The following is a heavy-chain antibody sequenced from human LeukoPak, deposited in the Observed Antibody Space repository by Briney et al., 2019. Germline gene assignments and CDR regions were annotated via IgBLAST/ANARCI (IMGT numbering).Heavy chain of an antibody. CDR2: ISASGGTT. D-gene: IGHD2-2*01. V-gene: IGHV3-23*01. CDR3: AKEPREYCSSTSCPNWFDS. J-gene: IGHJ5*01. Sequence: GGSLRLSCAASGFTFNNYAMSWVRQAPGKRLEWVSAISASGGTTYYADSVKGRFTISRDNSENTLFLQMNSLRAEDTAVYYCAKEPREYCSSTSCPNWFDSWGQGTLVTVSS. CDR1: GFTFNNYA.